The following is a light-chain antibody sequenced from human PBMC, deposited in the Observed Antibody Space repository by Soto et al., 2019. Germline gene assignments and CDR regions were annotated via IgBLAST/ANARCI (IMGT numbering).Light chain of an antibody. CDR1: QSISSF. J-gene: IGKJ2*01. CDR2: DAS. V-gene: IGKV1-5*01. Sequence: DIQMTQSPSTLSASVGDRVTITCRASQSISSFLAWYQQKPGKAPKLLIYDASSLESGVPSRFSGSGSGTEFTLTISSLQPDDFATYYCQQYNSYSVYTFGQGTKVDIK. CDR3: QQYNSYSVYT.